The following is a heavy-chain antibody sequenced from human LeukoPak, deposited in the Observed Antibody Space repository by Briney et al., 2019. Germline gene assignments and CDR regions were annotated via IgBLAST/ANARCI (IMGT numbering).Heavy chain of an antibody. Sequence: PGRSLRLSCVASGFTFSSYAMHWVRQAPGKGLEWVAVISYDGSNKYYADSVKGRFTISRDISKNTLYLQMNSLRAEDTAVYYCAREITYYDFWSGYYTRPQGIDYWGQGTLVTVSS. J-gene: IGHJ4*02. CDR3: AREITYYDFWSGYYTRPQGIDY. D-gene: IGHD3-3*01. V-gene: IGHV3-30-3*01. CDR2: ISYDGSNK. CDR1: GFTFSSYA.